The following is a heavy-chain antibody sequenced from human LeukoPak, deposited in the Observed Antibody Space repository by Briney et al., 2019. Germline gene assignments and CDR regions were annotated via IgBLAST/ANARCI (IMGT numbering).Heavy chain of an antibody. CDR1: GFTFNTYT. D-gene: IGHD2-21*02. CDR2: INTRSSNI. V-gene: IGHV3-21*01. J-gene: IGHJ4*02. Sequence: GGSLRLSCAASGFTFNTYTMSWVRQAPGKGLEWVSSINTRSSNIYYADSVKGRFTVSRDNTKNSPYLQMNSLRAEDTAVYFCAKESGDCGADCLALNDYWGQGTLVTVSS. CDR3: AKESGDCGADCLALNDY.